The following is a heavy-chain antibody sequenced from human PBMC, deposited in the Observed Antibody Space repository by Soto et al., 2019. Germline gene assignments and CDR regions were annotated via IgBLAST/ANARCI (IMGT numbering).Heavy chain of an antibody. CDR2: VHYNGNI. V-gene: IGHV4-34*01. CDR1: GGSFIGFY. CDR3: ARGHSTSGFDS. D-gene: IGHD6-6*01. J-gene: IGHJ4*02. Sequence: QVHLHQWRAGLLRPSETLSHSCSVSGGSFIGFYWTWIRQAPGKGLEWLGEVHYNGNINYNPSLGSRISISVDSSKTQSSLTLHSVTAADAATYFCARGHSTSGFDSWSQGSLVSVSS.